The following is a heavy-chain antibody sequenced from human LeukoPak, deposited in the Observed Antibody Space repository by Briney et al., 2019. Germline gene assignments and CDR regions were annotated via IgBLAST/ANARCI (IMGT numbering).Heavy chain of an antibody. J-gene: IGHJ4*02. V-gene: IGHV1-2*02. CDR3: ATAPLVGATFSSYTDY. CDR1: GYTFTGYY. D-gene: IGHD1-26*01. Sequence: GASVKVSCKASGYTFTGYYMHWVRQAPGQGLEWMGWINPNSGGTNYAQKFQGRVTMTRDTSISTAYMELSRLRSDDTAVYYCATAPLVGATFSSYTDYWGQGTLVTVSS. CDR2: INPNSGGT.